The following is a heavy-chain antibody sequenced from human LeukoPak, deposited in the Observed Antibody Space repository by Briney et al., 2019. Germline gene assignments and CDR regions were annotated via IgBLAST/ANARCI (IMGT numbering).Heavy chain of an antibody. CDR2: ISSSSSYI. V-gene: IGHV3-21*01. J-gene: IGHJ4*02. CDR3: AREGPEMATPHFDY. CDR1: GFTFSSYG. Sequence: PGGSLRLSCAASGFTFSSYGMHWVRQAPGKGLEWVSSISSSSSYIYYADSVKGRFTISRDNAKNSLYLQMNSLRAEDTAVYYCAREGPEMATPHFDYWGQGTLVTVSS. D-gene: IGHD5-24*01.